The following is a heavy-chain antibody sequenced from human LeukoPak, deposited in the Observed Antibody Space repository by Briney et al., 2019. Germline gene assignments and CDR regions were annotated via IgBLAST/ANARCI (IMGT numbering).Heavy chain of an antibody. CDR1: GYSFTSYW. CDR3: ARHGAVAGTSY. J-gene: IGHJ4*02. D-gene: IGHD6-19*01. CDR2: IYSGDSDT. V-gene: IGHV5-51*01. Sequence: GESLKISCKGSGYSFTSYWIGWVRQMPGKGLEWMVIIYSGDSDTIYSPSFQGQVTISADKSISTAYMQWSSLKASDTAMHYCARHGAVAGTSYWGQGTLVTVSS.